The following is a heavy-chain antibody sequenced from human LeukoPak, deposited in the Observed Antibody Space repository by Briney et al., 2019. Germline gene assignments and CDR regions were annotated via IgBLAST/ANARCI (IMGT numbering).Heavy chain of an antibody. J-gene: IGHJ4*02. D-gene: IGHD6-19*01. Sequence: SVKVSCKASGGTFSSYAISWVRQAPGQGLEWMGGIIPIFGTANYAQKFQGRVTITTDESTSTAYMELSSLRSEDTAVYYCARDPTGHTGYSSGWYIGPFDYWGQGTLVTVSS. V-gene: IGHV1-69*05. CDR1: GGTFSSYA. CDR2: IIPIFGTA. CDR3: ARDPTGHTGYSSGWYIGPFDY.